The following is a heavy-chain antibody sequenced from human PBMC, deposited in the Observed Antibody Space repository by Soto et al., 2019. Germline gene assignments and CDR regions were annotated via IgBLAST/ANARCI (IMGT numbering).Heavy chain of an antibody. D-gene: IGHD1-20*01. J-gene: IGHJ4*02. Sequence: VQLVESGGGVVQPGGCLRLSCAASGFSFSSYGMHWVRQAPGKGLEWVAVIWNDSSNKLYPDSVRGRFTISRDNSKSTLFLQMNSLRAEDTAVYYCATSNWNFFDYWGQGALVTVSS. V-gene: IGHV3-33*03. CDR1: GFSFSSYG. CDR3: ATSNWNFFDY. CDR2: IWNDSSNK.